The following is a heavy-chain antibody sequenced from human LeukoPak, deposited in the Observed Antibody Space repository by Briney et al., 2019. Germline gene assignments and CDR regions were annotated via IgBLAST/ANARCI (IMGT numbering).Heavy chain of an antibody. J-gene: IGHJ3*02. CDR2: SYYSGST. Sequence: SETLSLTCTVSGGSISSYYWSLIRQPPGKGLEWIGYSYYSGSTNYNPSLKSRVTISVDTSKNQFSLKLSSVTAADTAVYYCARVDCSSTSCYRPYAFDIWGQGTMVTVSS. V-gene: IGHV4-59*01. D-gene: IGHD2-2*01. CDR3: ARVDCSSTSCYRPYAFDI. CDR1: GGSISSYY.